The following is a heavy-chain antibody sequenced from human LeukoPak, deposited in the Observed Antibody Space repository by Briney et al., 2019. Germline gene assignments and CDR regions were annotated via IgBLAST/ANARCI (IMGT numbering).Heavy chain of an antibody. CDR3: ARNDFWSAKYYIMDV. CDR2: IYSGGST. J-gene: IGHJ6*02. V-gene: IGHV3-66*01. CDR1: GFTVSRNY. D-gene: IGHD3-3*01. Sequence: GGSLRLSCAASGFTVSRNYMIWVRQASEKGLEWVSSIYSGGSTYYADSVKGRFTISRDNSKNMLYLQMNSLRDDDTAVYYCARNDFWSAKYYIMDVWGQGTMVTVSS.